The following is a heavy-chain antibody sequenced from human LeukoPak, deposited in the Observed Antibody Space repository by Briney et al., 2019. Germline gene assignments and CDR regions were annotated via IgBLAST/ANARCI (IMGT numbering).Heavy chain of an antibody. D-gene: IGHD3-22*01. CDR2: MYYSGST. CDR3: ARPYYYDSRIDP. J-gene: IGHJ5*02. CDR1: GGSISSGDYY. Sequence: SETLSLTCTVSGGSISSGDYYWSWIRQPPGKGLEWIVYMYYSGSTYYNPSLKSRVTMSADTSKNQLSPKLSSVTAADTAVYYCARPYYYDSRIDPWGEGILVTVSS. V-gene: IGHV4-30-4*01.